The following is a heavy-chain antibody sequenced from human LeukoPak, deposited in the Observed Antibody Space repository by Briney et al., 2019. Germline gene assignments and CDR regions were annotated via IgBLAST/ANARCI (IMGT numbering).Heavy chain of an antibody. CDR3: ARDRVLHYFDY. V-gene: IGHV3-33*01. D-gene: IGHD3-16*01. CDR2: IWYDGSDK. Sequence: GRSLRLSCAASGFTFSSHGMHWVRQAPGKGLEWAAVIWYDGSDKYYADSVKGRFTISRDNSKNTLYLQMTSLRADDTAVYYCARDRVLHYFDYWGQGALVTVSS. J-gene: IGHJ4*02. CDR1: GFTFSSHG.